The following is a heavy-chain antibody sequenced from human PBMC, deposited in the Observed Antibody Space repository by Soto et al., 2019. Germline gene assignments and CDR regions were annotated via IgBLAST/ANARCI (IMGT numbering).Heavy chain of an antibody. V-gene: IGHV3-23*01. CDR1: GFTFSSSG. J-gene: IGHJ4*02. CDR2: IIGGVDTK. CDR3: AKDKYYYYS. D-gene: IGHD6-6*01. Sequence: EVQLLESGGGLVQPGGSLRLSCVASGFTFSSSGMSWVRQAPGKGLEWVSSIIGGVDTKYYADSVKGRFTVSRDSTKSTLYLQMNSLGADDTAIYYCAKDKYYYYSWGQGTLVTVSS.